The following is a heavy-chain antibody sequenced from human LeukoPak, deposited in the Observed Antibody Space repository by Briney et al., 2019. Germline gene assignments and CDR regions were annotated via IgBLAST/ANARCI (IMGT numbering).Heavy chain of an antibody. CDR2: IYPGDSDT. J-gene: IGHJ6*02. CDR1: GYSFTSYW. V-gene: IGHV5-51*01. CDR3: ARQNGDGWYGMDV. D-gene: IGHD4-17*01. Sequence: GESLKISCKGSGYSFTSYWIGWVRQMPGKGLERMGIIYPGDSDTRYSPSFQGQVTISVDKSISTAYLHWSSLKASDTAMYYCARQNGDGWYGMDVWGQGTTVTVSS.